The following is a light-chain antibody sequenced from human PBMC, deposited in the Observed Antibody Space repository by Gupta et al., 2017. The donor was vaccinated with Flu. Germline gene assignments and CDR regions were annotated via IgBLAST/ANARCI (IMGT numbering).Light chain of an antibody. CDR2: AAS. Sequence: DIQMTQSPSSLSASVGDRVTITCRASQSISSYLNWYQQKPGKAPKLLIYAASSLQSGVPSRFSGSGSGTDFTLTISRLQPEDFATYYCQQSDSTPLTFGGGTKLEIK. V-gene: IGKV1-39*01. J-gene: IGKJ4*01. CDR3: QQSDSTPLT. CDR1: QSISSY.